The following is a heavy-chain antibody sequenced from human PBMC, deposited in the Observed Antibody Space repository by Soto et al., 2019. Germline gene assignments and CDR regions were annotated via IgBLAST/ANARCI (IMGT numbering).Heavy chain of an antibody. CDR3: ARKYPGTRPFDY. Sequence: GGSLRLSCAASGFTFNSYAMNWVRQAPGKGLAWVSAIGTDGNTYYANSVKGRFTISRDNSRTTLYLQMNSLRVEDTALYYCARKYPGTRPFDYWGQGTLVTVSS. D-gene: IGHD2-2*01. V-gene: IGHV3-23*01. J-gene: IGHJ4*01. CDR1: GFTFNSYA. CDR2: IGTDGNT.